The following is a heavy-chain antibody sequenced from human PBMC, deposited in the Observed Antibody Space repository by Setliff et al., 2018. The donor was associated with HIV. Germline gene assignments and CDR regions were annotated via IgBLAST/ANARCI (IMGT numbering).Heavy chain of an antibody. CDR1: GYIFSTSG. J-gene: IGHJ2*01. V-gene: IGHV1-18*01. D-gene: IGHD1-26*01. CDR3: ARDVYSGSYYRSAPNFDL. Sequence: ASVKVSCKASGYIFSTSGISWVRQAPGQGLEWMGWISAYNGNTNYAQKLQGRVTMTTDTSTSTAYMELRSLRSDDTAVYYCARDVYSGSYYRSAPNFDLWGRGTLVTVSS. CDR2: ISAYNGNT.